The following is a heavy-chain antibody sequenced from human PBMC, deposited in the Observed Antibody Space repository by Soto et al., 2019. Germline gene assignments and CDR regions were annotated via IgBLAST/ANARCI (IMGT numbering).Heavy chain of an antibody. J-gene: IGHJ5*02. CDR1: GGSISSGGYY. CDR2: IYYSGST. V-gene: IGHV4-31*03. D-gene: IGHD4-17*01. CDR3: ARGEVATVTPPGNWFDP. Sequence: QVQLQESGPGLVKPSQTLSLTCTVSGGSISSGGYYWSWIRQHPGKGLEWIGYIYYSGSTYYNPSLKSRVTTSVDTSKNRFSVKLSSVTAAHTAVYYCARGEVATVTPPGNWFDPWGQGTLVTVSS.